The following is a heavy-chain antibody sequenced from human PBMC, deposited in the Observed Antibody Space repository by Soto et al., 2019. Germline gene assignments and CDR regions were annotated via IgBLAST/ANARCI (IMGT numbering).Heavy chain of an antibody. CDR3: AKARCSTANCYVPEY. D-gene: IGHD2-2*01. Sequence: DVQLLESGGGLVQPGGSLRLSCVASGFTFSTYTMSWVRQAPGKGLEWVSVISGSAGSSGPSYADCVQGRFSISRDNARNTLYLQMNSLRGEDTAMYYCAKARCSTANCYVPEYWGQGTRVTVSS. J-gene: IGHJ4*02. V-gene: IGHV3-23*01. CDR1: GFTFSTYT. CDR2: ISGSAGSSGP.